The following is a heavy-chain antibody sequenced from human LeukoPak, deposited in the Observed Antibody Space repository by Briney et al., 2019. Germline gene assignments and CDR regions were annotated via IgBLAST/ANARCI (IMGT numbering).Heavy chain of an antibody. J-gene: IGHJ3*02. D-gene: IGHD2-15*01. CDR1: GFTFSSYA. CDR3: AKDRRGAVVGNDGFDI. CDR2: ISGSGGGT. V-gene: IGHV3-23*01. Sequence: GGSLRLSCAASGFTFSSYAMSWVRQAPGKGLEWVSAISGSGGGTYYADSVKGRFTISRDNSKNTLYLQMNSLRAEDTAVYYCAKDRRGAVVGNDGFDIWGQGTMVTVSS.